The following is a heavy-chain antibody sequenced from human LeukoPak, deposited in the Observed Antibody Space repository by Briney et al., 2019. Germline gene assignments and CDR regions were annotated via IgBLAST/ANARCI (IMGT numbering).Heavy chain of an antibody. CDR3: ARGILYSNPEWFDP. J-gene: IGHJ5*02. D-gene: IGHD4-11*01. CDR2: ISSSSSYI. CDR1: GFTFSSYS. Sequence: GGSLRLSCAASGFTFSSYSMNWVRQAPGKGLEWVSSISSSSSYIYYADSVKGRFTISRDNAKNSLYLQMNSLRAEDTALYYCARGILYSNPEWFDPWGQGTLVTVSS. V-gene: IGHV3-21*04.